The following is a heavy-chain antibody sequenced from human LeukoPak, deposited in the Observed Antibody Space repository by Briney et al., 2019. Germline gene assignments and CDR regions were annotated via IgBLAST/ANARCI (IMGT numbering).Heavy chain of an antibody. Sequence: GSLRLSCVASGFDFNYYDMNWVRQAPGKGLECVSSISSKSTYIDSADSTKGRFTISRDNANNSVFLQMSSLRPEDTAVYYCARRGGLSSGRGFDHWGQGTLVTVSS. V-gene: IGHV3-21*01. J-gene: IGHJ4*02. CDR2: ISSKSTYI. D-gene: IGHD3-16*01. CDR3: ARRGGLSSGRGFDH. CDR1: GFDFNYYD.